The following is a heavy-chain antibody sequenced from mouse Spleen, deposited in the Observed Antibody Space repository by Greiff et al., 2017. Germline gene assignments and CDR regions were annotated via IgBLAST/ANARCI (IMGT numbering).Heavy chain of an antibody. D-gene: IGHD2-10*02. V-gene: IGHV1-82*01. CDR1: GYAFSSSW. CDR2: IYPGDGDT. Sequence: QVHVKQSGPELVKPGASVKISCKASGYAFSSSWMNWVKQRPGKGLEWIGRIYPGDGDTNYNGKFKGKATLTADKSSSTAYLQLSSLTSEDSAVYFCARGKYGNPLAYWGQGSLVTVSA. J-gene: IGHJ3*01. CDR3: ARGKYGNPLAY.